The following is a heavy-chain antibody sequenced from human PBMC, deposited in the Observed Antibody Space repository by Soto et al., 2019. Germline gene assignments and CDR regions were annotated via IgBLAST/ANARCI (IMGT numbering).Heavy chain of an antibody. D-gene: IGHD6-19*01. Sequence: SETLSLTCSVSGGSINSYFWSWVRQPPGKGLEWIGYIYYSGNTKYNPSLKSRVTISVDTSRNQFSLKLTSVTAADTAMYYCARDYSSGWPVPYFYYGMDVWGQGTTVTVSS. V-gene: IGHV4-59*01. CDR1: GGSINSYF. CDR3: ARDYSSGWPVPYFYYGMDV. CDR2: IYYSGNT. J-gene: IGHJ6*02.